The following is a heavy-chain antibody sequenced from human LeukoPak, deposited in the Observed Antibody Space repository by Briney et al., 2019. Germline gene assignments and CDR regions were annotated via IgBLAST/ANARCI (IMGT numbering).Heavy chain of an antibody. CDR3: ATSSNAPGNR. V-gene: IGHV3-7*01. D-gene: IGHD2-2*01. J-gene: IGHJ5*02. CDR1: GFTFNSYW. CDR2: IKEDGSAQ. Sequence: GGSLRLSCAASGFTFNSYWMSWVRQAPGKGLEWVANIKEDGSAQYYVDSVKGRFTISRDNAKNSLNLQMNSLRAEDTAVYYCATSSNAPGNRWGQGTLVTVSS.